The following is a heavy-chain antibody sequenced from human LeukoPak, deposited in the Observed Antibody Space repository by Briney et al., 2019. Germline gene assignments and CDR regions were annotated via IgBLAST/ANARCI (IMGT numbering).Heavy chain of an antibody. CDR1: GLTLSNAW. D-gene: IGHD3-22*01. CDR3: NTWTRDSSGYFSDY. Sequence: GGSLRLSCAASGLTLSNAWMTWIRQAPGKGLEWVGRIKSKTNGGTTDYDAPVKGRFTISRDDSKNTLFLQMNSLKTEGTAVYYCNTWTRDSSGYFSDYWGQGTLVTVSS. J-gene: IGHJ4*02. V-gene: IGHV3-15*01. CDR2: IKSKTNGGTT.